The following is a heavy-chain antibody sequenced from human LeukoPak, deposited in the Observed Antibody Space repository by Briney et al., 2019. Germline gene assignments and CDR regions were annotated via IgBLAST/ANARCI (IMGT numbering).Heavy chain of an antibody. Sequence: GGPLRLSCAASGFTFSKYWMLWVRQAPGKALESVSRINTDGTVTTYADSVKGRFTVSRDNAENTMFLQMNSVRDEDTAVYYCATKQWLAPPPDSWGQGTPVTVSS. J-gene: IGHJ4*02. D-gene: IGHD6-19*01. CDR3: ATKQWLAPPPDS. V-gene: IGHV3-74*01. CDR1: GFTFSKYW. CDR2: INTDGTVT.